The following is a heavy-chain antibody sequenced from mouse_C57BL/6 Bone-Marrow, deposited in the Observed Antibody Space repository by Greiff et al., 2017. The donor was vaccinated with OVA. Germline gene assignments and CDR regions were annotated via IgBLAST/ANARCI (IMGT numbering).Heavy chain of an antibody. V-gene: IGHV1-52*01. CDR3: ARDLAWFAY. Sequence: QVHVKQPGAELVRPGSSVKLSCKASGYTFTSYWMHWVKQRPIQGLEWIGNIDPSDSETHYNQKFKDKATLTVDKSSSTAYMQLSSLTSEDSAVYYCARDLAWFAYWGQGTLVTVSA. J-gene: IGHJ3*01. CDR1: GYTFTSYW. CDR2: IDPSDSET.